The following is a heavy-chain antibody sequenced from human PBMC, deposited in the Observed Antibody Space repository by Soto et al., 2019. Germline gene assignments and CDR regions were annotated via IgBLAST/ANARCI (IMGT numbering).Heavy chain of an antibody. CDR1: GGSISSSGYY. J-gene: IGHJ4*01. CDR2: IYYNGDT. Sequence: QLQLQGSGPGLVEPSETLSLTCTVSGGSISSSGYYWAWLRQPPGRGLEWIGSIYYNGDTYFYPSLKSRVTISVDTSKNQVSLKLTSVTAADTAPYFCARGGKYYQQETYFFDYWGQGSLVTVSS. CDR3: ARGGKYYQQETYFFDY. V-gene: IGHV4-39*01. D-gene: IGHD3-16*01.